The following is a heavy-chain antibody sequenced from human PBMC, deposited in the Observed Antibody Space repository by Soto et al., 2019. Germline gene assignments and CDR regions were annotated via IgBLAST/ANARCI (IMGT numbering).Heavy chain of an antibody. V-gene: IGHV4-4*02. CDR3: ARVPLRYSYGPKRVDY. CDR1: GGSISSSNW. J-gene: IGHJ4*02. CDR2: IYHSGST. Sequence: QVQLQESGPGLVKPSGTLSLTCAVSGGSISSSNWWSWVRQPPGKGLEWIGEIYHSGSTNYNPSLKSRVNISVDKSKNQFSLKLSSVTAADTAVYYCARVPLRYSYGPKRVDYWGQGTLVTVSS. D-gene: IGHD5-18*01.